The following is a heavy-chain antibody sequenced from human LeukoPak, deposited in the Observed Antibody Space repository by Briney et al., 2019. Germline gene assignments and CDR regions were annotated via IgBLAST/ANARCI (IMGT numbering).Heavy chain of an antibody. CDR1: GYTFTGYY. CDR3: ASPSRYYDSSGYRRNDAFDI. V-gene: IGHV1-2*02. CDR2: INPNSGGT. Sequence: ASVKVSCKASGYTFTGYYMHWVRQAPGQGLEWMGWINPNSGGTNYAQKFQGRVTMTRDMSTSTVYMELSSLRSEDTAVYYCASPSRYYDSSGYRRNDAFDIWGQGTMVTVSS. D-gene: IGHD3-22*01. J-gene: IGHJ3*02.